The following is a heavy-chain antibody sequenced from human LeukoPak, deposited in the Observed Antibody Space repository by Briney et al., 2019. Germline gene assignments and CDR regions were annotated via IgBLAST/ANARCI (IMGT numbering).Heavy chain of an antibody. CDR1: GFTVSSNY. CDR2: IYSGGST. Sequence: GGSLRLSCAASGFTVSSNYMSWVRQAPGKGLEWVSVIYSGGSTYYEDSVKGRFTISRDNSRNTLYLHRNSLRDEDTAVYYCARDALKSAVASYWYFDLWGRGTLVTVSS. D-gene: IGHD4-23*01. CDR3: ARDALKSAVASYWYFDL. V-gene: IGHV3-53*01. J-gene: IGHJ2*01.